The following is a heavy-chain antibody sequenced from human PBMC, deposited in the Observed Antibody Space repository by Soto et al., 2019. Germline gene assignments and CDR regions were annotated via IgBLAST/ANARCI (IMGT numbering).Heavy chain of an antibody. CDR3: LRDIFGVVIFDS. Sequence: HPGGSLRLSCSASGFSFSYSAMHWVRQAPGKRLEYVSAISTNGRSTYYADSVKGRFTISRDNSKNTVHLQMSSLRAEDTAVYYCLRDIFGVVIFDSWGQGTPVTVSS. D-gene: IGHD3-3*01. J-gene: IGHJ4*02. CDR2: ISTNGRST. V-gene: IGHV3-64D*06. CDR1: GFSFSYSA.